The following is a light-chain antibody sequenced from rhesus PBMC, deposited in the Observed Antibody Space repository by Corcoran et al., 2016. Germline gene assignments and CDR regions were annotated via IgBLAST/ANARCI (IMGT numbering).Light chain of an antibody. CDR3: QHGYGTPYS. V-gene: IGKV1-74*01. Sequence: DIQMTQSPSSLSASVGDRVTITCRASENVNNYLNWYQQKPGKAPKLLIYKASTLKSGVPSRSSGSGSGTDYTFTISSLQPEGVATYYCQHGYGTPYSFGQGTKVEIK. J-gene: IGKJ2*01. CDR2: KAS. CDR1: ENVNNY.